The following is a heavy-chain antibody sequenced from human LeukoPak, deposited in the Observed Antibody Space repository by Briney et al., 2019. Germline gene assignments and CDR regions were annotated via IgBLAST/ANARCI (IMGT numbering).Heavy chain of an antibody. V-gene: IGHV4-61*02. CDR2: IYTSGST. CDR3: ARTLVRGVVGRGYYYYGMDV. Sequence: SETLSLTCTVSGGSISSGSYYWSWIRQPAGKGLEWIGRIYTSGSTNYNTSLKSRVTISVDTSKNQFSLKLSSVTAADTAVYYCARTLVRGVVGRGYYYYGMDVWGQGTTVTVSS. D-gene: IGHD3-10*01. J-gene: IGHJ6*02. CDR1: GGSISSGSYY.